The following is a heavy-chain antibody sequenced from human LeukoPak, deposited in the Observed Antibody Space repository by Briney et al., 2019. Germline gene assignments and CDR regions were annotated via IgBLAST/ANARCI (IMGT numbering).Heavy chain of an antibody. V-gene: IGHV4-34*01. CDR2: INHSGST. CDR3: ARSSAAAGLI. CDR1: GGSFSGYY. D-gene: IGHD6-13*01. Sequence: PSETLSLTCAVYGGSFSGYYWSWIRQPPGKGLEWIGEINHSGSTNYNPSLKSRVTISVDTSKNQFSLKLSSVTAADTAVYYCARSSAAAGLIWGQGTLVTVSS. J-gene: IGHJ4*02.